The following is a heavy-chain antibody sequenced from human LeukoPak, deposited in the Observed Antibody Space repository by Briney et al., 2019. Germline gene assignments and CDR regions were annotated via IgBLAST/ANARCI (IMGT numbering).Heavy chain of an antibody. CDR1: GFTFSDYY. CDR3: ARADCSITSCYELDY. J-gene: IGHJ4*02. Sequence: GGSLRLSCAGSGFTFSDYYMSWIRQALGKGLEWVSYISSSDTTIYYADSVKGRFTISRDNAQNSLYLQMNTLRADDTAVYYCARADCSITSCYELDYWGQGTLVTVSS. D-gene: IGHD2-2*01. CDR2: ISSSDTTI. V-gene: IGHV3-11*04.